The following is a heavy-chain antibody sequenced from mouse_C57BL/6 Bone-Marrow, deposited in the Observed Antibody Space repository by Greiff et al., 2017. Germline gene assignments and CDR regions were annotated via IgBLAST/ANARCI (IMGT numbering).Heavy chain of an antibody. J-gene: IGHJ4*01. Sequence: EVQGVESGGGLVKPGGSLKLSCAASGFTFSSYAMSWVRQTPEKRLEWVATISDGGSYTYYPDNVKGRFTISRDNAKNNLYLQMSHLKSEDTAMYYCASYYAMDYWGQGTSVTVSS. CDR3: ASYYAMDY. V-gene: IGHV5-4*01. CDR1: GFTFSSYA. CDR2: ISDGGSYT.